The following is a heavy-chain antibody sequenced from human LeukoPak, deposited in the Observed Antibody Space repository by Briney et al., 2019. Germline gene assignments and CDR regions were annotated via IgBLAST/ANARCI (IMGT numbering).Heavy chain of an antibody. D-gene: IGHD1-26*01. CDR3: ARGCGGIYCSY. CDR1: GFTFSSYW. J-gene: IGHJ4*02. CDR2: IKQDGSEK. V-gene: IGHV3-7*01. Sequence: GGSLRLSCAASGFTFSSYWMSWVRQTPGKGLEWVANIKQDGSEKYYVGSVRGRFTISRDNAENSLYLQMNSLRAEDTAVYYCARGCGGIYCSYWGQGTLVTVSS.